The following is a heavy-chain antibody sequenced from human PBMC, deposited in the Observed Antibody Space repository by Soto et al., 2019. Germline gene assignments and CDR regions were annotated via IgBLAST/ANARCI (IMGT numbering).Heavy chain of an antibody. Sequence: GESLKISCKGSGYSFTSYWIGWVRQMPGKGLEWMGIIYPGDSDTRYCPSFQGQVTISADKSISTAYLQWSSLKASDTAMYYCARRMGYCSGGSCYSLAVYGMEVWGQGTTVTVSS. J-gene: IGHJ6*02. CDR3: ARRMGYCSGGSCYSLAVYGMEV. CDR1: GYSFTSYW. V-gene: IGHV5-51*01. D-gene: IGHD2-15*01. CDR2: IYPGDSDT.